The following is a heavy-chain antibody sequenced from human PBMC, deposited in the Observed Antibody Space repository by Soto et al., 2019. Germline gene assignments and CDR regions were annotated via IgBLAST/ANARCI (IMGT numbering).Heavy chain of an antibody. Sequence: QVQLVQSGAEVKKPGASVQVSGKTSGYTFSNYAIQWVRQAPGPGPGWMGWISPYNDNTHFAEKFQGRVSMTTEASTNTAYIELRSLRSDDTAVYYCARERQKWLQSHLDYWGQGTLVTVSS. J-gene: IGHJ4*02. CDR3: ARERQKWLQSHLDY. D-gene: IGHD5-12*01. V-gene: IGHV1-18*01. CDR1: GYTFSNYA. CDR2: ISPYNDNT.